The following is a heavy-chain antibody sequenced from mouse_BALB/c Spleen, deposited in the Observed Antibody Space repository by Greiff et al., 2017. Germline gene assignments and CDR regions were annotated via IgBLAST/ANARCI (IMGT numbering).Heavy chain of an antibody. CDR3: ARRVTATLYYFDY. J-gene: IGHJ2*01. Sequence: LVKTGASVKISCKASGYSFTGYYMHWVKQSHGKSLEWIGYISCYNGATSYNQKFKGKATFTVDKSSSTAYMQFNSLTSEDSAVYYCARRVTATLYYFDYWGQGTTLTVSS. D-gene: IGHD1-2*01. CDR1: GYSFTGYY. CDR2: ISCYNGAT. V-gene: IGHV1S34*01.